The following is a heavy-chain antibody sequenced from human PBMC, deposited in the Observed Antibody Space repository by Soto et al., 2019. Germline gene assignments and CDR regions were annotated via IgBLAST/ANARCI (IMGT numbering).Heavy chain of an antibody. J-gene: IGHJ4*02. CDR2: ISYDGSNK. CDR3: ARVRPTMIVVRLLDY. V-gene: IGHV3-30-3*01. Sequence: QVQLVESGGGVVQPGRSLRLSCAASGFTFSSYAMHWVRQAPGKGLEWVAVISYDGSNKYYADSVKGRFTISRDNSKNTLYLQMNSLRAEDTAVYYCARVRPTMIVVRLLDYWGQGTLVTVSS. D-gene: IGHD3-22*01. CDR1: GFTFSSYA.